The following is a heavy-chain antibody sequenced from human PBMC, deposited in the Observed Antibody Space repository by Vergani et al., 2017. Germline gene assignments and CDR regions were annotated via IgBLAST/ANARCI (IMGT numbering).Heavy chain of an antibody. CDR3: ARELVVPAATRTYDAFDI. D-gene: IGHD2-2*01. J-gene: IGHJ3*02. CDR1: GFTFSSYG. Sequence: QVQLVESGGGVVQPGRSLRLSCAASGFTFSSYGMHWVRQAPGKGLEWVAVIWYDGSNKYYADSVKGRFTISRDNSKNTLYLQMNRLRAEDTAVYYCARELVVPAATRTYDAFDIWGQGTMVTVSS. CDR2: IWYDGSNK. V-gene: IGHV3-33*01.